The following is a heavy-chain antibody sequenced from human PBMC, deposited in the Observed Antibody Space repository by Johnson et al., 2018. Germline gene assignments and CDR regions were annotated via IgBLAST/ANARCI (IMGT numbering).Heavy chain of an antibody. CDR1: GFTFSSYG. CDR2: IWYDGSNK. V-gene: IGHV3-33*01. Sequence: QVQLVESGGGVVQPGRSLRLSCAASGFTFSSYGMHWVRQAPGKGLEWVAVIWYDGSNKYYADSVKGRFTISRDNSKNRLYLQMNSLGAEDTAVYYCARDWGDLLRSAPNDAFDIWGQGTMVTVSS. CDR3: ARDWGDLLRSAPNDAFDI. J-gene: IGHJ3*02. D-gene: IGHD1-26*01.